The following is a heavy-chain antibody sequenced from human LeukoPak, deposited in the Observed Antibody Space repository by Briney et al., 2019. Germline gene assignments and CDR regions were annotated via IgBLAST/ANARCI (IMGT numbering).Heavy chain of an antibody. D-gene: IGHD1-1*01. CDR2: IYHSGST. V-gene: IGHV4-30-2*01. Sequence: SETLSLTCAVSGGSISSGGYSWSWIRPPPGKGLEWIGYIYHSGSTYYNPSLKSRVTISVDRSKNQFSLKLSSVTAADTAVYYCARGYEGNYSYYYGMDVWGKGTTVTVSS. J-gene: IGHJ6*04. CDR1: GGSISSGGYS. CDR3: ARGYEGNYSYYYGMDV.